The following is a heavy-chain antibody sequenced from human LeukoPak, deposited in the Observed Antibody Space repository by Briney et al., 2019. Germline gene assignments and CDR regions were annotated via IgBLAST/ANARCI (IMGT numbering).Heavy chain of an antibody. D-gene: IGHD2/OR15-2a*01. V-gene: IGHV4-39*07. Sequence: PSETLSLTCSVSGVSISSSSLYWGWIRQTPGKGLEWIGTVYYTGATYYNPSLESRVTISVDTSKEQFYLRLSSLTAEDTAVYYCAREWSTTPPYFYYLDVWGKGTSVTVS. CDR1: GVSISSSSLY. CDR3: AREWSTTPPYFYYLDV. J-gene: IGHJ6*03. CDR2: VYYTGAT.